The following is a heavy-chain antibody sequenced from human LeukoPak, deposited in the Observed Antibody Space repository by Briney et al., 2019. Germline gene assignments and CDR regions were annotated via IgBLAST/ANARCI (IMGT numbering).Heavy chain of an antibody. CDR1: GITLINYC. V-gene: IGHV3-23*01. Sequence: GGSLRLSCAVSGITLINYCISWVRQAPGKGREWVAGISGSGGWTKYADSVKGRFTISRDNPKNTPYMQMSSLRGEETAVSFCAKRGVVIRVILVGFHKEAYYFDSWGQGALVTVSS. D-gene: IGHD3-22*01. CDR2: ISGSGGWT. CDR3: AKRGVVIRVILVGFHKEAYYFDS. J-gene: IGHJ4*02.